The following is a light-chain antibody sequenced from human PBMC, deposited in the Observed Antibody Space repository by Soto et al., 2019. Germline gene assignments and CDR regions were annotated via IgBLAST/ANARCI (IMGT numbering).Light chain of an antibody. V-gene: IGKV3-15*01. CDR2: GAS. CDR1: QSVSSN. CDR3: QQSYSTPFT. Sequence: EIVMTQSPATLSVSPGERATLSCRASQSVSSNLAWYQQKPGQAPRLLIYGASTRATGIPARFSGSGSGTEFTLTISILQPEDFATYYCQQSYSTPFTFGPGTKVDMK. J-gene: IGKJ3*01.